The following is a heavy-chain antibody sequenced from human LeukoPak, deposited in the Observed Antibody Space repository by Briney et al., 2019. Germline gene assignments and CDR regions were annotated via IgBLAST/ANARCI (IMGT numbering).Heavy chain of an antibody. Sequence: ASVKVSCKASGYTFTGYYMHWVRQAPGQGLEWMGWINPNSGGTNYAQKFQGRVTMTRDTSISTAYMELSRLRSDDTAVYYCARESRDSSGFGYWVQGTLVTVSS. V-gene: IGHV1-2*02. CDR1: GYTFTGYY. CDR3: ARESRDSSGFGY. D-gene: IGHD3-22*01. CDR2: INPNSGGT. J-gene: IGHJ4*02.